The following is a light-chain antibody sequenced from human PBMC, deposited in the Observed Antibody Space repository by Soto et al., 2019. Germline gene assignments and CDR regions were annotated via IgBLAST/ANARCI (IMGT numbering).Light chain of an antibody. CDR3: SSFRRSSTSYV. CDR1: SSDIGDSNY. J-gene: IGLJ1*01. V-gene: IGLV2-14*03. CDR2: DVS. Sequence: QSVLTQPASVSGSPGQSITISCTGTSSDIGDSNYVSWYQQHPGKAPKLVIYDVSNRPSGVSNRFSGSKSANPASLTISGLQAEDEADYYCSSFRRSSTSYVFGTGTKVTVL.